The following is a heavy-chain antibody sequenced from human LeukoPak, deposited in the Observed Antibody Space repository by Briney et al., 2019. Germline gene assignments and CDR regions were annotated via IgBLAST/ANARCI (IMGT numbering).Heavy chain of an antibody. CDR1: GGSFSGYY. D-gene: IGHD3-16*01. V-gene: IGHV4-34*01. J-gene: IGHJ6*02. CDR2: INHSGST. Sequence: PSETLSLTCAVSGGSFSGYYWSWICQPPGKGLEWIGEINHSGSTNYNPSLKSRVTISVDTSKNQFSLKLSSVTAADTAVYYCARAGPGGSRYYYYYYGMDVWGQGTTVTVSS. CDR3: ARAGPGGSRYYYYYYGMDV.